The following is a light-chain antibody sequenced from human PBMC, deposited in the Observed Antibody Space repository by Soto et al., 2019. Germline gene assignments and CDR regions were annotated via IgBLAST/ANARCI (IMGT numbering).Light chain of an antibody. V-gene: IGLV2-14*01. CDR1: SSDVGAYTY. CDR2: EVS. CDR3: SSYRSPSRV. Sequence: QSALTQPASVSGSPGQSITISCTGTSSDVGAYTYVSWYQQHPGKAPKLIIYEVSNRPSGVSNRFSGSKSGNTASLTISGLQAEDEADYYCSSYRSPSRVFGGGTKVTVL. J-gene: IGLJ2*01.